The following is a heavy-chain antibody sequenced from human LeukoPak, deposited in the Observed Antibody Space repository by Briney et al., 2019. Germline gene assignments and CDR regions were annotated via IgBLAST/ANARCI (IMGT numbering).Heavy chain of an antibody. D-gene: IGHD3-22*01. J-gene: IGHJ4*02. V-gene: IGHV1-2*02. CDR2: INPNSGGT. Sequence: ASVKVSCKASGYTFTGYHMHWVRQAPGQGLEWMGWINPNSGGTNYAQKFQGRVTMTRDTSISTAYMELSRLRSDDTAVYYCARDDDGSGYSHDYWGQGTLVTVSS. CDR1: GYTFTGYH. CDR3: ARDDDGSGYSHDY.